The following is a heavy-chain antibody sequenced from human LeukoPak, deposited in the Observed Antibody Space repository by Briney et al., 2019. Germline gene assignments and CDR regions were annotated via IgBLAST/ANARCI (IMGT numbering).Heavy chain of an antibody. J-gene: IGHJ6*02. D-gene: IGHD6-19*01. CDR2: ISSSGGTI. Sequence: GGSLRLSCAASGFTVSSNYMNWVRQAPGKGLEWVSYISSSGGTIYYADSVKGRFTISRDNAKNSLYLQMNSLRAEDTAVYYCARVRTAVAGTNGMDVWGQGTTVTVSS. CDR3: ARVRTAVAGTNGMDV. V-gene: IGHV3-48*03. CDR1: GFTVSSNY.